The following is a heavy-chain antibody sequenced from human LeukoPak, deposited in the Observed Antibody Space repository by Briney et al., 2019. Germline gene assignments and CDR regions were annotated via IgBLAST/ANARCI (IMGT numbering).Heavy chain of an antibody. Sequence: PGGSLRLSCAASGFTFSTYWMHWVRQAPGKGLVWVSRIDNGGSTTLYADSVRGRFTISRDNAKNTLYLQMNSLRAEDTAIYYCARVRSDYSSSSPPDYWGQGTPVTVSS. V-gene: IGHV3-74*01. CDR2: IDNGGSTT. CDR1: GFTFSTYW. J-gene: IGHJ4*02. D-gene: IGHD6-6*01. CDR3: ARVRSDYSSSSPPDY.